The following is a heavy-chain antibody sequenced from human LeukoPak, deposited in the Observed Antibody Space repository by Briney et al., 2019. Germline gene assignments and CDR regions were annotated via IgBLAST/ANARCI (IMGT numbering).Heavy chain of an antibody. V-gene: IGHV1-18*01. J-gene: IGHJ6*03. CDR1: GGTFSSYA. CDR2: ISAYNGNT. CDR3: ARSPPFYQQLAKGYYYYMDV. Sequence: ASVKVSCKASGGTFSSYAISWVRQAPGQGLEWMGWISAYNGNTNYAQKLQGRVTMTTDTSTSTAYMELRSLRSDDTAVYYCARSPPFYQQLAKGYYYYMDVWGKGTTVTISS. D-gene: IGHD6-13*01.